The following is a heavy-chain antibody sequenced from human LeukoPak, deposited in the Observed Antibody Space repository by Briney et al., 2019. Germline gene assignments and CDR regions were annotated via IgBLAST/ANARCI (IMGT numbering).Heavy chain of an antibody. CDR3: AKDLRYSSSWYSAFDY. CDR2: ISGSGSNT. Sequence: ETLSLTCTVSGGSISSYYWSWIRQPPGKGLEWVSAISGSGSNTYYADSVKGRFTISRDNSQNTLYLQMNSLRADDTAVYYCAKDLRYSSSWYSAFDYWGQGTLVTVSS. J-gene: IGHJ4*02. D-gene: IGHD6-13*01. CDR1: GGSISSYY. V-gene: IGHV3-23*01.